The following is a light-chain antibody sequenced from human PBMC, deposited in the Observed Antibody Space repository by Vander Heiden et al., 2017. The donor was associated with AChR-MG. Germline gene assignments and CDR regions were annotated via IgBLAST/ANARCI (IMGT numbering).Light chain of an antibody. CDR1: NIGRKS. V-gene: IGLV3-21*02. J-gene: IGLJ3*02. Sequence: SSVLTQPPSVSVAPGQTARITCGGNNIGRKSVHWYQQKPGQAPVLVVYDDSDRPSGITERFSGSNSGNTATLTISRVEAGDEADYYCQVWDSSSDHPPVFGGGTKLTVL. CDR2: DDS. CDR3: QVWDSSSDHPPV.